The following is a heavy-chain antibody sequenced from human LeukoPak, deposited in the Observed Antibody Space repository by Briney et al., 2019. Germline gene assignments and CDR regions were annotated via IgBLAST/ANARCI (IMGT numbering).Heavy chain of an antibody. V-gene: IGHV1-8*01. Sequence: GASVKVSCKASGYTFTSYDINWVRQATGQGLEWMGWMNPNSGNTGYAQKFQGRVTMTRNTSISTAYMELSSLRSEDTAVYYCARELDTDTIYYYGMDVWGQGTTVTVSS. CDR1: GYTFTSYD. J-gene: IGHJ6*02. CDR3: ARELDTDTIYYYGMDV. CDR2: MNPNSGNT. D-gene: IGHD5-24*01.